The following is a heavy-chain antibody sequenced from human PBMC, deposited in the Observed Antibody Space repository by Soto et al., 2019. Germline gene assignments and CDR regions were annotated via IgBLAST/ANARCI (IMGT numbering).Heavy chain of an antibody. D-gene: IGHD5-18*01. CDR3: AKTDGYEVEY. J-gene: IGHJ4*02. CDR1: GYSFVSYW. Sequence: GESLKISCKGSGYSFVSYWIAWVRQMPGKGLEWMGSIYPGDSDTTYGPSIQGQVTISADKSSTTVYLQWNTLKASDTAVYYCAKTDGYEVEYWGQGTQVTVSS. V-gene: IGHV5-51*01. CDR2: IYPGDSDT.